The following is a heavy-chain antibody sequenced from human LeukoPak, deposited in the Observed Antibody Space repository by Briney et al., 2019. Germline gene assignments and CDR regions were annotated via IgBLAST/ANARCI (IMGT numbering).Heavy chain of an antibody. CDR1: GGSISSYY. Sequence: SETLSLTCTVSGGSISSYYWSWIRQPPGKGLEWIGYIYTSGSTNYNPSLKSRVTISVDTSKNQFSLKLSSVTAADTAVYYCARHYGYYDFWSGYYPDWGQGTLVTVSS. D-gene: IGHD3-3*01. CDR3: ARHYGYYDFWSGYYPD. V-gene: IGHV4-4*09. J-gene: IGHJ4*02. CDR2: IYTSGST.